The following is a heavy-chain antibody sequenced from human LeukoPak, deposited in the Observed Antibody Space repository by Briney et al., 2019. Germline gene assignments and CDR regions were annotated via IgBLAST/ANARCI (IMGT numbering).Heavy chain of an antibody. CDR1: GYRFTSYW. D-gene: IGHD6-13*01. CDR3: AKVGPSSSSDY. CDR2: IYPRDSDA. Sequence: GESLQISCKGSGYRFTSYWIAWVRQMPGQGLEWMGVIYPRDSDAKYSPSFQGQVTISADKSINTAYLQWSSLKASDTAMYYCAKVGPSSSSDYWGQGTLVTVSS. J-gene: IGHJ4*02. V-gene: IGHV5-51*01.